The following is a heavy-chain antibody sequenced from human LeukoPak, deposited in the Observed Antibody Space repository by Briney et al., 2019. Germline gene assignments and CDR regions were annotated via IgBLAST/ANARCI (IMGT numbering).Heavy chain of an antibody. CDR1: GYTFTNYD. D-gene: IGHD3-10*01. J-gene: IGHJ4*02. CDR3: ARVPYYGSGSSDY. CDR2: MNPNSGNT. V-gene: IGHV1-8*03. Sequence: ASVKVSCKASGYTFTNYDINWVRQATGQGLEWMGWMNPNSGNTGYAQKFQGRVTITRNTSISTAYMELSSLRSEDTAVYYCARVPYYGSGSSDYWGQGTLVTVSS.